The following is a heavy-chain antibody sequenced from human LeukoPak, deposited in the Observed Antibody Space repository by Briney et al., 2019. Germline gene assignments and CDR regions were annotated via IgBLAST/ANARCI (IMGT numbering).Heavy chain of an antibody. D-gene: IGHD3-10*01. CDR2: IRNKAYGGTT. CDR1: GFTFGDYA. J-gene: IGHJ4*02. Sequence: GGSLRLSCTASGFTFGDYAMSWVRQAPGKGLEWVGFIRNKAYGGTTEYAASLKGRFTISRDDSKNTLYLQMNSLKTGDTAVYYCTTARNMVRGVIPLDYWGQGILVTVSS. CDR3: TTARNMVRGVIPLDY. V-gene: IGHV3-49*04.